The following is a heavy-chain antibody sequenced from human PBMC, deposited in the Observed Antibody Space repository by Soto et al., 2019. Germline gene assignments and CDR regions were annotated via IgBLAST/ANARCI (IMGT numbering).Heavy chain of an antibody. CDR3: ARSLYSSSSIAARKAAY. CDR1: GFTVSSTH. Sequence: GGSLRLSCAASGFTVSSTHMSWVRQAPGKGLEWVSVIYSGGSTYYADSVKGRFTISRDNSKNTLYLQMNSLRAEDTAVYYCARSLYSSSSIAARKAAYWGQGTLVTVSS. CDR2: IYSGGST. J-gene: IGHJ4*02. V-gene: IGHV3-66*01. D-gene: IGHD6-6*01.